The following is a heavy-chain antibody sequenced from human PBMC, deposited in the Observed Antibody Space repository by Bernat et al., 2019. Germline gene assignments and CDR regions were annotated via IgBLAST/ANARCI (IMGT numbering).Heavy chain of an antibody. CDR2: ISYAGSNK. J-gene: IGHJ6*02. CDR1: GFTFSSYG. V-gene: IGHV3-30*03. CDR3: ARELAADIPSFSIYYYYYGMDV. D-gene: IGHD3-9*01. Sequence: QVQLVESGGGVVQPGRSLRLSCAASGFTFSSYGMHWVRQAPGKGLEWVAVISYAGSNKYYADSVKGRFTISRDNSKNTLYLQMNSLRAEDTAVYYCARELAADIPSFSIYYYYYGMDVWGQGTTVTVSS.